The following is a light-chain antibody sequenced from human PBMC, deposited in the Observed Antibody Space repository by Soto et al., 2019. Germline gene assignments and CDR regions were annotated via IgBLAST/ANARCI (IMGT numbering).Light chain of an antibody. CDR3: QQYGSSGT. CDR1: QSVSSY. J-gene: IGKJ1*01. Sequence: EIGLTQTPATLSLSPGERATLSFRASQSVSSYLAWYQQKPGQAPRLLIYDASNRATGIPARFSGSGSGTDFTLTISSLEPEDFAVYYCQQYGSSGTFGQGTKVDI. V-gene: IGKV3-11*01. CDR2: DAS.